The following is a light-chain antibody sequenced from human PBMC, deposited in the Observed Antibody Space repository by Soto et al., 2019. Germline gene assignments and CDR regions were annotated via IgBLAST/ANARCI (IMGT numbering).Light chain of an antibody. CDR3: QQYYITPSVT. V-gene: IGKV3-20*01. CDR1: QSVTSNY. Sequence: EIVLTQSPGTLSLSPGERATLSCRASQSVTSNYLAWYQQKPGQAPRLLIYGASSRATGIPDRFSGSGSGTDFTLTISSLQAEDVATYYCQQYYITPSVTFGGGTKVEIK. CDR2: GAS. J-gene: IGKJ4*01.